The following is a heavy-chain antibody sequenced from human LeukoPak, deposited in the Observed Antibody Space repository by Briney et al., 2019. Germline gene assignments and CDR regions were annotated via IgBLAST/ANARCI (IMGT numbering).Heavy chain of an antibody. Sequence: PSETLSLTCTVSGGSISSGGYYWSWIRQPPGKGLEWVSYISSSSSTIYYADSVKGRFTISRDNAKNSLYLQMNSLRAEDTAVYYCAREEAPRDGYLMGYWGQGTLVTVSS. V-gene: IGHV3-11*04. CDR1: GGSISSGGYY. D-gene: IGHD5-24*01. J-gene: IGHJ4*02. CDR2: ISSSSSTI. CDR3: AREEAPRDGYLMGY.